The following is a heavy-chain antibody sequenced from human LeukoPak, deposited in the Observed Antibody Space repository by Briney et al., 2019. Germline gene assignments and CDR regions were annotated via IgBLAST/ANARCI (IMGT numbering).Heavy chain of an antibody. J-gene: IGHJ5*02. CDR1: GGSISSSSYY. V-gene: IGHV4-39*07. Sequence: SETLSLTCTVSGGSISSSSYYWGWIRQPLGKGLEWIGSIYYSGSTYYNPSLKSRVTISVDTSKNQFSLKLSSVTAADTAVYYCASERRNWFDPWGQGTLVTVSS. CDR2: IYYSGST. CDR3: ASERRNWFDP.